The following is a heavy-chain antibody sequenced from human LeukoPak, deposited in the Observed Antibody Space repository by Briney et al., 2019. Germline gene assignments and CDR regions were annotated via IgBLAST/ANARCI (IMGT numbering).Heavy chain of an antibody. CDR3: ARDEVDSSSVY. J-gene: IGHJ4*02. V-gene: IGHV4-39*07. D-gene: IGHD6-6*01. Sequence: SETLSLTCTVSGGSISSSSYYWGWIRQPPGKGLEWIGSIYHSGSTYYNPSLKSRVTISVDRSKNQFSLKLSSVTAADTAVYYCARDEVDSSSVYWGQGTLVTVSS. CDR2: IYHSGST. CDR1: GGSISSSSYY.